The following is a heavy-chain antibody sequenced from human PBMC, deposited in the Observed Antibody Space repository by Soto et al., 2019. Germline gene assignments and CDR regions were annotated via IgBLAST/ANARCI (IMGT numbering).Heavy chain of an antibody. J-gene: IGHJ6*02. D-gene: IGHD3-3*01. V-gene: IGHV4-59*01. CDR3: AREARYYDFWSGYYNYYYYYGMDV. CDR1: GGSISSYY. CDR2: IYYSGST. Sequence: SETLSLTCTVSGGSISSYYWSLIRQPPGKGLECIGYIYYSGSTNYNPSLKSRVTISVDTSKNQFSLKLSSVTAADTAVYYCAREARYYDFWSGYYNYYYYYGMDVWGQGTTVTVSS.